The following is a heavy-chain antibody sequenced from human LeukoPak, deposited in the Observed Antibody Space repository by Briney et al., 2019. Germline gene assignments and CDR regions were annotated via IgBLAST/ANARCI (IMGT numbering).Heavy chain of an antibody. J-gene: IGHJ1*01. Sequence: HPGGSLRLSCAASGFTFSSYSMNWVRQAPGKGLEWVSAISGSGGSTYYADSVKGRFTISRDNSKNTLYLQMNSLRAEDTAVYYCAKAGSYDILTGYYSEYFQHWGQGTLVTVSS. CDR3: AKAGSYDILTGYYSEYFQH. V-gene: IGHV3-23*01. CDR2: ISGSGGST. D-gene: IGHD3-9*01. CDR1: GFTFSSYS.